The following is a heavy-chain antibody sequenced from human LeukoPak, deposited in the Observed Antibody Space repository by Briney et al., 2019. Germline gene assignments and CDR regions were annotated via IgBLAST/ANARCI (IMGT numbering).Heavy chain of an antibody. CDR2: ISGSGGST. Sequence: GGSLRLSCAASGFTFSSYAMSWVRQAPGKGLEWVSAISGSGGSTYYADSVKGRFTISRDNSKNTLYLQMNSLRAEDTVVYYCAKATHSSSSWYFDYWGQGTLVTVSS. D-gene: IGHD6-13*01. CDR1: GFTFSSYA. CDR3: AKATHSSSSWYFDY. V-gene: IGHV3-23*01. J-gene: IGHJ4*02.